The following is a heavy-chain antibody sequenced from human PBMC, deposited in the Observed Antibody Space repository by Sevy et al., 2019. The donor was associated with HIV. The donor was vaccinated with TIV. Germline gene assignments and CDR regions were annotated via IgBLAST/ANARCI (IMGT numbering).Heavy chain of an antibody. CDR1: GFTFDDYA. V-gene: IGHV3-9*03. CDR3: AKGEVARGYSGYVAD. CDR2: ISWNSGSI. J-gene: IGHJ4*02. Sequence: GGSLRLSCAASGFTFDDYAMHWVRQAPGKGLEWVSGISWNSGSIGYAYSVKGRFTISRDNAKNSLYLQMNSLRAEDMALYYCAKGEVARGYSGYVADWGQGTLVTVSS. D-gene: IGHD5-12*01.